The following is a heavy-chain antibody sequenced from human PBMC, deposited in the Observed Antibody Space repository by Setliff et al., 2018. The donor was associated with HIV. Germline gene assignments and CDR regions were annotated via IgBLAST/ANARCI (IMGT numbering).Heavy chain of an antibody. CDR3: ARFEHYYDASGPAGSEGYFDY. V-gene: IGHV4-34*01. Sequence: PSETLSLTCAVYGGSFSGYYWSWIRQPPGKGLEWIGEINHSGSTNYNPSLKSRVTISVDTSKNQFSLKLNSVTAADTAVYYCARFEHYYDASGPAGSEGYFDYWGQGTLVTVSS. D-gene: IGHD3-22*01. CDR1: GGSFSGYY. J-gene: IGHJ4*02. CDR2: INHSGST.